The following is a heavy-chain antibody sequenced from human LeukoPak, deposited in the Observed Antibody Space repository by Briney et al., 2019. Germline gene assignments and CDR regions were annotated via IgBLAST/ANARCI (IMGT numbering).Heavy chain of an antibody. CDR3: ARGGVTMTKSRGFDP. V-gene: IGHV1-18*01. CDR2: ISAYNGNT. J-gene: IGHJ5*02. CDR1: GYTFTSYG. Sequence: GASVNVSCKASGYTFTSYGISWVRQAPGQGLEWMGWISAYNGNTNYAQKLQGRVTMTTDTSTSTAYMELRSLRSDDTAVYYCARGGVTMTKSRGFDPWGQGTLVTVSS. D-gene: IGHD3-22*01.